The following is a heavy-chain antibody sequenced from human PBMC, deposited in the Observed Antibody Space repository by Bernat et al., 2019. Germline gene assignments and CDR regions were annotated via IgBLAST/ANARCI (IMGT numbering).Heavy chain of an antibody. Sequence: QVQLVQSGAEVKKPGASVKVSCKASGYTFTSYYMHWVRQAPGQGLEWMGGIIPIFGTANYAQKFQGRVTITADKSTSTAYMELSSLGSEDTAVYYCARCIAARSVWYFDLWGRGTLVTVSS. J-gene: IGHJ2*01. CDR2: IIPIFGTA. D-gene: IGHD6-6*01. V-gene: IGHV1-69*06. CDR1: GYTFTSYY. CDR3: ARCIAARSVWYFDL.